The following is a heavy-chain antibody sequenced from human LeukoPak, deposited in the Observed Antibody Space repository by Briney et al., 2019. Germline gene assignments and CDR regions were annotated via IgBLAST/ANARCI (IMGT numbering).Heavy chain of an antibody. CDR2: MYYSGNS. CDR1: GGSISSSSYY. V-gene: IGHV4-39*01. J-gene: IGHJ6*02. Sequence: PSETLSLTCTVSGGSISSSSYYWGWIRQPPGKGLELIGTMYYSGNSYYNPSLKRRVTISVDTSKKQFSLNLTSVTAADTAVYYCARLHYYYAVDVWGRGTTITVSS. CDR3: ARLHYYYAVDV.